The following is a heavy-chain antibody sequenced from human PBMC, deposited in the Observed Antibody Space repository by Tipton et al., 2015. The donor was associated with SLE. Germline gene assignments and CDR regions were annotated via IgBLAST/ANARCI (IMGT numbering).Heavy chain of an antibody. CDR2: MNPNSGNT. CDR3: AREGIAAAGTVRPVFDP. V-gene: IGHV1-8*02. D-gene: IGHD6-13*01. CDR1: GYTFTSYG. Sequence: QLVQSGAEVKKPGASVKVSCKASGYTFTSYGINWVRQATGQGLEWMGWMNPNSGNTGYAQKFQGRVTMTRNTSISTAYMELSSLRSEDTAVYYCAREGIAAAGTVRPVFDPWGQGTLVTVSS. J-gene: IGHJ5*02.